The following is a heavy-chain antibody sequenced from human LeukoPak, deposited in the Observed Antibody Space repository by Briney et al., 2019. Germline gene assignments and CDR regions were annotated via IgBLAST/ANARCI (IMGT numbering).Heavy chain of an antibody. J-gene: IGHJ5*02. D-gene: IGHD4-17*01. CDR2: IYYSGST. CDR3: ARSYDYGDHEEEWFDP. V-gene: IGHV4-59*08. Sequence: SETLSLTCAVYGGSFSSYYWSWIRQPPGKGLEWIGYIYYSGSTNYNPSLKSRVTISVDTSKNQFSLKLSSVTAADTAVYYCARSYDYGDHEEEWFDPWGQGTLVTVSS. CDR1: GGSFSSYY.